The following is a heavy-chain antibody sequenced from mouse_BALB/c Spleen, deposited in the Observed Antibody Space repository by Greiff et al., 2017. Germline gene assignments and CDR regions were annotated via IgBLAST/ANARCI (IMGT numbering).Heavy chain of an antibody. CDR3: ERWDYDVDYDAMDY. V-gene: IGHV1S135*01. J-gene: IGHJ4*01. Sequence: VQLQQSGPELVKPGASVKVSCTASGYAFTSYNMYWVKQSHGKSLEWIGYIDPYNGGTSYNQKFKGKATLTVDKSSSTAYVHLNSLTSEDSAVYYCERWDYDVDYDAMDYWGEGTSVTVSS. CDR1: GYAFTSYN. CDR2: IDPYNGGT. D-gene: IGHD2-4*01.